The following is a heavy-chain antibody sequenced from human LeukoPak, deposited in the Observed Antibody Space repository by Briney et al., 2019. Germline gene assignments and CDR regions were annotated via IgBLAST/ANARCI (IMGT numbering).Heavy chain of an antibody. CDR1: GFTFRDYS. D-gene: IGHD2-2*01. J-gene: IGHJ4*02. V-gene: IGHV3-21*01. Sequence: GGSLRLSCAASGFTFRDYSMTWVRQAPGKGLEWVSSIRGGSDFVYHADSVKGRFTVSRDNAKNSLYLQMNSLRAEDTAVYYCARDHAGIVLPAAVGAHWGQGTLVTVSS. CDR3: ARDHAGIVLPAAVGAH. CDR2: IRGGSDFV.